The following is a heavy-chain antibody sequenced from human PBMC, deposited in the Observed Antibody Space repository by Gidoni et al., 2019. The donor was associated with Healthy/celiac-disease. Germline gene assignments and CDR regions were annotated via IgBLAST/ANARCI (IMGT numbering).Heavy chain of an antibody. V-gene: IGHV3-23*01. CDR1: GFTFSSYA. J-gene: IGHJ5*02. CDR3: AKVPYCSSTSCYRGWFDP. D-gene: IGHD2-2*01. CDR2: ISGSGGST. Sequence: EVQLLESGGGLVQPGGSLRLSCAASGFTFSSYAMSWVRQAPGKGLEWVSAISGSGGSTYYADSVKGRFTISRDNSKNTLYLQMNSLRAEDTAVYYCAKVPYCSSTSCYRGWFDPWGQGTLVTVSS.